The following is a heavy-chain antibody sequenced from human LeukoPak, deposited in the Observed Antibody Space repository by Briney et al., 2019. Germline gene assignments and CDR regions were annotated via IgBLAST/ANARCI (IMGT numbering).Heavy chain of an antibody. CDR3: ARTYYYDSSGYYY. CDR1: GYTFTSYD. V-gene: IGHV1-8*01. CDR2: MNRNSGNT. Sequence: ASVKLSCKASGYTFTSYDINWVRQATGQGLEWMGWMNRNSGNTGYAQKFQGRVTMTRNTSISTAYMELSSLRSEDTAVYCCARTYYYDSSGYYYWGQGTLVTVSS. D-gene: IGHD3-22*01. J-gene: IGHJ4*02.